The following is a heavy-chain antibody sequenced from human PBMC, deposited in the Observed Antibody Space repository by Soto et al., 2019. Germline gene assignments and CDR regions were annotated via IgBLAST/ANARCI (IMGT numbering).Heavy chain of an antibody. CDR3: AKGTFGDSGWYDY. CDR1: GFTFSSYG. V-gene: IGHV3-30*18. J-gene: IGHJ4*02. Sequence: QVQLVESGGGVVQPGTSLRLSCAASGFTFSSYGMHWVRQATGKGLEWVAVISYDGSNKYYADSVRGRFTISRDNSKNTLPLQMHSLRVEDTAVYYCAKGTFGDSGWYDYWGQGTLVTVSS. CDR2: ISYDGSNK. D-gene: IGHD6-19*01.